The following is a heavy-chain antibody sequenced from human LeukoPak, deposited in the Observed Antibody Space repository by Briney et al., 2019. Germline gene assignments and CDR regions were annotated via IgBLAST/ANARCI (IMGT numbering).Heavy chain of an antibody. CDR1: GFTVRNNY. CDR2: IYSGGRT. CDR3: ARDLGQYYDTSDNWFDP. Sequence: PGGSLRLSCAASGFTVRNNYMTWVRQAPGKGLEWVSTIYSGGRTYYADSVKGRFTISRDNAKNTLNLQMNSLRAEDTAVYYCARDLGQYYDTSDNWFDPWGQGTLVTVSS. J-gene: IGHJ5*02. D-gene: IGHD3-22*01. V-gene: IGHV3-53*01.